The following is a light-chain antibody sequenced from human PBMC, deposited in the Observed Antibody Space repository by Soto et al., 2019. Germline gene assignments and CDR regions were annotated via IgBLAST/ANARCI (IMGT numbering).Light chain of an antibody. J-gene: IGKJ1*01. CDR3: QQYNNYPRT. CDR2: DAS. CDR1: ESIRTW. V-gene: IGKV1-5*01. Sequence: DIQMTQSPSTLSASIGDRVTITRRASESIRTWLAWYQHKPGKAPKFLIYDASSLESGVPSRFSGSGSGTEFTLTISNLQPDDFATYFCQQYNNYPRTFGQGTKVDI.